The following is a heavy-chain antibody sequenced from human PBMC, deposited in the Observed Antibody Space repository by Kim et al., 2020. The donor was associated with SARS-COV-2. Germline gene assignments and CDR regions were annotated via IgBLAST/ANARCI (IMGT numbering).Heavy chain of an antibody. D-gene: IGHD6-19*01. CDR3: AREYSSGWYVVDY. CDR1: GFTFSSYG. J-gene: IGHJ4*02. V-gene: IGHV3-33*01. Sequence: GGSLRLSCAASGFTFSSYGMHWVRQAPGKGLEWVAVIWYDGSNKYYADSVKGRFTISRDNSKNTLYLQMNSLRAEDAAVYYCAREYSSGWYVVDYWGQGTLVTVPS. CDR2: IWYDGSNK.